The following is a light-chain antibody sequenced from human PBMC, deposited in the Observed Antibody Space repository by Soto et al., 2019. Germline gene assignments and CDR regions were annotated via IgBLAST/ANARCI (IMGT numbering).Light chain of an antibody. CDR1: QSVSSY. CDR2: DAS. V-gene: IGKV3-11*01. Sequence: EIVLPQSPATLSLSPGARATLSCRASQSVSSYLAWYQQKPGQAPRLLIYDASNRATGIPARFSGSGSGTDFTLTISSLEPEDFAVYYGQQRSNWPLTFGGGTKVDIK. J-gene: IGKJ4*01. CDR3: QQRSNWPLT.